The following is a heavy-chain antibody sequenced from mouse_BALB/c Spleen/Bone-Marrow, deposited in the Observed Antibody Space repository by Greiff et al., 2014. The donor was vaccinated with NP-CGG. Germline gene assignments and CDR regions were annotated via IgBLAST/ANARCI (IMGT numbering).Heavy chain of an antibody. V-gene: IGHV14-3*02. CDR3: AIYYYGSSAFAY. CDR1: GFNIKDTY. CDR2: IDPANGNT. D-gene: IGHD1-1*01. J-gene: IGHJ3*01. Sequence: VQLQQPGAELVKPGASVKLSCTASGFNIKDTYMHWVKQRPEQGLEWIGRIDPANGNTKYDPKFQGKATITADTSSNTAYLQLSSLTSEDTAVYYCAIYYYGSSAFAYWGLPTLVPFPA.